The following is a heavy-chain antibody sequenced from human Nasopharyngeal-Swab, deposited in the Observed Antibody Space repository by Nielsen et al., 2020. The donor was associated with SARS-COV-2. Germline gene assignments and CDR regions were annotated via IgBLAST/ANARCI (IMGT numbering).Heavy chain of an antibody. CDR2: INHSGST. CDR1: GGSFSGYY. V-gene: IGHV4-34*01. CDR3: ARKFYYYYYYMDV. J-gene: IGHJ6*03. Sequence: GSLRLSCAVYGGSFSGYYWSWIRQPPGKGLEWIGEINHSGSTNCNPSLKSRVTISVDTSKNQFSLKLSSVTAADTAVYYCARKFYYYYYYMDVWGKGTTVTVSS.